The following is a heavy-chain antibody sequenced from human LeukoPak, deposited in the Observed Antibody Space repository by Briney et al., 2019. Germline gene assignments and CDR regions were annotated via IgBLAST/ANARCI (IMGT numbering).Heavy chain of an antibody. D-gene: IGHD6-19*01. CDR3: ARDISIAVAAPDYFDY. CDR2: ISSSSSYI. Sequence: GSLRLSCAASGFTFSSYSMNWVRQAPGKGLEWVSSISSSSSYIYYADSVKGRFTISRDNAKNSLYLQMNSLRAEDTAVYYCARDISIAVAAPDYFDYWGQGTLVTVSS. J-gene: IGHJ4*02. CDR1: GFTFSSYS. V-gene: IGHV3-21*01.